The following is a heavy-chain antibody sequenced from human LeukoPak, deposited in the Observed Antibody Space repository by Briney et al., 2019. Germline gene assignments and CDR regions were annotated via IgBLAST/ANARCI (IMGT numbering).Heavy chain of an antibody. D-gene: IGHD2-2*01. J-gene: IGHJ4*02. CDR2: ISNSGNTI. Sequence: GGSLRLSCAASGFTFSDYYMSWIRQAPGKGLEWVSYISNSGNTIYYADSVKGRFTISRDNAKNSLFLQMNSLRAEDTAVYYCARLPAYCSSTSCYYDYWGQGTLVAVSS. V-gene: IGHV3-11*04. CDR3: ARLPAYCSSTSCYYDY. CDR1: GFTFSDYY.